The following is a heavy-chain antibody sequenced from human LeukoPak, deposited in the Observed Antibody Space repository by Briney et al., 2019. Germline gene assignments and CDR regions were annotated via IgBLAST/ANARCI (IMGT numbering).Heavy chain of an antibody. CDR1: GDSTSSNTYY. CDR2: IYDSGTT. V-gene: IGHV4-39*01. CDR3: ATHRRSGSGGSEDAFEI. Sequence: SETLSLTCTVSGDSTSSNTYYWDWIRQAPGKGLEWIGNIYDSGTTHYNPSLKSRVTISGDTSKNQFSLKLNSVTAADTDIYYCATHRRSGSGGSEDAFEIWGQGTMVTVSS. D-gene: IGHD5-12*01. J-gene: IGHJ3*02.